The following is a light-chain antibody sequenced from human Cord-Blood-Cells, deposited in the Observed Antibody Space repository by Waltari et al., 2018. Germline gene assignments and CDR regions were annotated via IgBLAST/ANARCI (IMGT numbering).Light chain of an antibody. CDR2: QDS. CDR1: KLGDKY. J-gene: IGLJ2*01. Sequence: SYELTQPPSVSVSPGQTASITCSGDKLGDKYACWYQQKPGQYPVLVIYQDSKRPSGSPWRFSGANSGNTATLTISGTQAMDEADYYCQAWDSSTVVFGGGTKLTVL. V-gene: IGLV3-1*01. CDR3: QAWDSSTVV.